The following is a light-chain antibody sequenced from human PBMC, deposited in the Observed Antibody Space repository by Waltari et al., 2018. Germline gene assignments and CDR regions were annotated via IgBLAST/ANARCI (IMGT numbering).Light chain of an antibody. CDR1: YSTIGNNV. J-gene: IGLJ3*02. V-gene: IGLV1-44*01. CDR3: AAWDDSLNGHGV. CDR2: RND. Sequence: SVFPRPPSPSGTPGQRAPISCSGTYSTIGNNVSNCYQQFQGKAPTLLIYRNDQRPSGVPDRFFGSKSGASASLAIIGLQSEDEADYYCAAWDDSLNGHGVFGGGTKVTVL.